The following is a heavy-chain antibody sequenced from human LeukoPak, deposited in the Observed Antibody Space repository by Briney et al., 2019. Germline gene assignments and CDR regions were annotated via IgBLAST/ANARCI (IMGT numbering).Heavy chain of an antibody. CDR1: GFTFSSHW. D-gene: IGHD4-17*01. CDR2: ISVSGVST. CDR3: ARDPYGDYVFDY. V-gene: IGHV3-23*01. J-gene: IGHJ4*02. Sequence: GGSLRLSCAASGFTFSSHWMSWIRQAPGKGLEWVSGISVSGVSTYYADSVKGRFTISRDNSKNTLYLQMNSLRAEDTALYYCARDPYGDYVFDYWGQGTLVTVSS.